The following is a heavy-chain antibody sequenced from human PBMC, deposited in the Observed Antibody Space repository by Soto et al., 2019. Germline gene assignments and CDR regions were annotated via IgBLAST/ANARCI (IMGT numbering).Heavy chain of an antibody. V-gene: IGHV3-7*01. D-gene: IGHD3-10*01. J-gene: IGHJ6*03. CDR1: GFTFSSDC. CDR3: ARDITMVRGVIRIYYYYYMDV. Sequence: GGFLRLSCTASGFTFSSDCMSWVRQAPGKGLEWVANIKQDGSEKYYVDSVKGRLTISRDNAKNSLYLQMNSLRAEDTAVYYCARDITMVRGVIRIYYYYYMDVWGKGTAVTVSS. CDR2: IKQDGSEK.